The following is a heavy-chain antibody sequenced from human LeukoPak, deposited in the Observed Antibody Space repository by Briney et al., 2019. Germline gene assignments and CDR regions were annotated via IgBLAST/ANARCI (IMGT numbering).Heavy chain of an antibody. D-gene: IGHD3-3*01. CDR3: ARVARRDFWSGYYTRRNWYFDL. V-gene: IGHV4-59*01. CDR1: GGSISSYY. CDR2: IYYSGST. Sequence: SETLSLACTVSGGSISSYYWSWIRQPPGKGLEWIGYIYYSGSTNYNPSLKSQVTISVDTSKNQFSLKLSSVTAADTAVYYCARVARRDFWSGYYTRRNWYFDLWGRGTLVTVSS. J-gene: IGHJ2*01.